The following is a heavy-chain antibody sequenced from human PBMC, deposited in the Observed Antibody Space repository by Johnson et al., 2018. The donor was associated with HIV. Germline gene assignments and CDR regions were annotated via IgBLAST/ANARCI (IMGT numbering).Heavy chain of an antibody. Sequence: VQLVESGGGVVRPGVSLRLSCAASGFTFDDYGMSWVRQAPGKWLEWVSGINWNGGSTGYADSVKGRFTISRDNAKNSLYLQMNSLRAEDTAIYFCARDLTNEYSSSSPVWGQGTMVTVSS. CDR2: INWNGGST. J-gene: IGHJ3*01. CDR1: GFTFDDYG. CDR3: ARDLTNEYSSSSPV. D-gene: IGHD6-6*01. V-gene: IGHV3-20*04.